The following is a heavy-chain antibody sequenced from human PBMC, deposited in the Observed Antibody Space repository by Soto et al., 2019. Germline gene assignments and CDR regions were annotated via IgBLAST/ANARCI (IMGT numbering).Heavy chain of an antibody. Sequence: GGSLRLSCAASGFTFTRYSMNWVRQAPGKGLEWVSSIGSTTNYIYYADSMKGRFTVSRDNAKNSVYLEMNSLSAEDTAVYYCARESEDLTSNFDYWGQGTLVTVSS. J-gene: IGHJ4*02. CDR1: GFTFTRYS. CDR3: ARESEDLTSNFDY. CDR2: IGSTTNYI. V-gene: IGHV3-21*01.